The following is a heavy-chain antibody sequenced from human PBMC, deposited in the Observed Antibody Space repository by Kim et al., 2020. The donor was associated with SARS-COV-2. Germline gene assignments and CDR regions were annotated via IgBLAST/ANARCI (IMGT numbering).Heavy chain of an antibody. V-gene: IGHV3-53*01. D-gene: IGHD3-22*01. CDR1: GFTVSSNY. CDR2: IYSGGST. J-gene: IGHJ4*01. CDR3: ASSTYYYDSSGYLFDY. Sequence: GGSLRLSCAASGFTVSSNYMSWVRQAPGKGLEWVSVIYSGGSTYYADSVKGRFNISRDNSKNTLYLKMNSLRAEDTAVYHCASSTYYYDSSGYLFDYWG.